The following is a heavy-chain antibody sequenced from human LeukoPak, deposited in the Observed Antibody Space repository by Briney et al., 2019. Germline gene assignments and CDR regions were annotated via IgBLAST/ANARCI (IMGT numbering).Heavy chain of an antibody. CDR2: IYYSGST. D-gene: IGHD3-3*01. CDR3: ASGYYDFWSGYYGAFDY. Sequence: SETLSLTCTVSGGSISSSSYYWGWIRQPPGKGLEWIGSIYYSGSTYYNPSLKSRVTISVDTSKNQFSLKLSSVTAADTAVYYCASGYYDFWSGYYGAFDYWGQGTLVTVSS. CDR1: GGSISSSSYY. J-gene: IGHJ4*02. V-gene: IGHV4-39*07.